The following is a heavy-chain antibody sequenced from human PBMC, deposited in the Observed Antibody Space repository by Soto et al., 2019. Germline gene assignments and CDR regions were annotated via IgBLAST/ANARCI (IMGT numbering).Heavy chain of an antibody. V-gene: IGHV3-66*01. J-gene: IGHJ5*02. CDR2: IYSGGST. CDR3: ARDPPSFVGYIDNWFDP. Sequence: EVQLVESGGGLVQPGGSLRLSCAASGFTVSSNYMSWVRQAPGKGLEWVSVIYSGGSTYYADSVKGRFTISRDNSKNTLYLQMNSLRAEDTAVYYCARDPPSFVGYIDNWFDPWGQGTLVTVSS. D-gene: IGHD6-25*01. CDR1: GFTVSSNY.